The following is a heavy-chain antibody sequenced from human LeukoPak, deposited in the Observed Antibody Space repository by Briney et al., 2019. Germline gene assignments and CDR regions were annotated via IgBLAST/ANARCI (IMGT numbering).Heavy chain of an antibody. CDR2: ISSSSSYT. Sequence: GGSLRLSCAASGFTFSSYYMSWVRQAPGKGLEWVSYISSSSSYTNYADSVKGRFTISRDNAKNSLYLQMNSLRAEDTAVYYCARDQAGGHYYYGMDFWGKGTTVTVSS. J-gene: IGHJ6*04. CDR1: GFTFSSYY. V-gene: IGHV3-11*06. CDR3: ARDQAGGHYYYGMDF. D-gene: IGHD3-16*01.